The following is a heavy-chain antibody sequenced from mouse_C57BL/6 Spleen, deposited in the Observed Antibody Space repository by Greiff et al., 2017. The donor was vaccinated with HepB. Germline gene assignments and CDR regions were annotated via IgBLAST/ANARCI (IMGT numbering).Heavy chain of an antibody. CDR2: IDPSDSYT. CDR3: ARSDSSGYPSFDY. V-gene: IGHV1-50*01. Sequence: QVQLQQPGAELVKPGASVKLSCKASGYTFTSYWMQWVKQRPGQGLEWIGEIDPSDSYTNYNQKFKGKATLTVDTSSSTAYMQLSSLTSEDSAVYYCARSDSSGYPSFDYWGQGTTLTVSS. CDR1: GYTFTSYW. J-gene: IGHJ2*01. D-gene: IGHD3-2*02.